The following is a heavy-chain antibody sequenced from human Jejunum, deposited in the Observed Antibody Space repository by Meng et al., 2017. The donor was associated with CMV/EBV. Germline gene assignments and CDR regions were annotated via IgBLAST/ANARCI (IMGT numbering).Heavy chain of an antibody. J-gene: IGHJ4*02. CDR1: GGSINNYY. CDR3: ARGPGASTREGFDH. V-gene: IGHV4-4*07. Sequence: QVTLQESGPGLVKPSETLSLTCTVSGGSINNYYWSWIRQSAGKGLEWIGRFYSSDTYNYHPSLNSRVTMSLDTSKKQFSLILSSVTAADTARYYCARGPGASTREGFDHWGLGTLVTVSS. D-gene: IGHD1-26*01. CDR2: FYSSDTY.